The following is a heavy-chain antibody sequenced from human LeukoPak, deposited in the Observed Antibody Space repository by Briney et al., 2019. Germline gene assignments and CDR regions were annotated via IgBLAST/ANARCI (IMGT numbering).Heavy chain of an antibody. Sequence: SETLSLTCTASGGSISSYYWSWIRQPPGKGLEWIGYIYYSGSTNYNPSLKSRVTISVDTSKNQFSLKLSSVTAADTAVYYCAREGPGHIVVVRLYYYYYGMDVWGQGTTVTVSS. V-gene: IGHV4-59*01. CDR2: IYYSGST. D-gene: IGHD2-2*01. J-gene: IGHJ6*02. CDR3: AREGPGHIVVVRLYYYYYGMDV. CDR1: GGSISSYY.